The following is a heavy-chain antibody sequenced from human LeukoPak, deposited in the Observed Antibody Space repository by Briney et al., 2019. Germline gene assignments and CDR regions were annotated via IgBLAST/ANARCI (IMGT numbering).Heavy chain of an antibody. CDR2: FGTSINNT. Sequence: GGPLSLSGAASGSTFNNYALSGLRQAPGRGLEGASIFGTSINNTYYADSVKGRFTISRDNSNHTLSLQMSSLRAEDTAIYYCARDQAFDWFYYYYGMDVWGLGTTVIVSS. CDR1: GSTFNNYA. CDR3: ARDQAFDWFYYYYGMDV. V-gene: IGHV3-23*01. J-gene: IGHJ6*02. D-gene: IGHD3-9*01.